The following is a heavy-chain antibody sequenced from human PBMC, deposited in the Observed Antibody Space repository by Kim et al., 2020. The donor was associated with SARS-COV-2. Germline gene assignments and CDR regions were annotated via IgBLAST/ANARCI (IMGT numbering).Heavy chain of an antibody. CDR3: ASTRAGSASYGY. Sequence: SETLSLTCHVSGVSVSIDYYWGWLRQPPGKGLEWIGYIYYNGWTKSNPSLKSRVTISMDTSKNQFSLKLNSVTAADTAVYCASTRAGSASYGYWGQGSLLTVSS. CDR2: IYYNGWT. D-gene: IGHD3-10*01. CDR1: GVSVSIDYY. V-gene: IGHV4-61*01. J-gene: IGHJ4*02.